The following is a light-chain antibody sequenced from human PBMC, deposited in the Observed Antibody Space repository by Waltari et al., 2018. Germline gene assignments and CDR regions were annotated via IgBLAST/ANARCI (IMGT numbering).Light chain of an antibody. CDR3: QSYDNSLSGVV. CDR1: SPNLGAGHD. Sequence: QSVLTQPPSVSGAPGQRVTIPCTGSSPNLGAGHDVHWYKQLPGTAPKLLIYGNSNRPSGVPDRFSGSKSGTSASLAITGLQAEDEADYYCQSYDNSLSGVVFGGGTKLTVL. CDR2: GNS. V-gene: IGLV1-40*01. J-gene: IGLJ2*01.